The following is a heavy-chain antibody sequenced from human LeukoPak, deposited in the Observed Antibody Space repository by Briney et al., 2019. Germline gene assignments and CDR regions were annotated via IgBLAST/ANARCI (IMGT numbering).Heavy chain of an antibody. J-gene: IGHJ5*02. D-gene: IGHD3-10*01. Sequence: ASVKVSCKASGYTFTSYGISWVRQAPGQGLEWMGWISAYNGNTNYAQKLQGRVTMTTDTSTSTAYMELRSLRSDDTAVYYCAREPLLWFGELSGITWFDPWGQGTLVTVSS. CDR2: ISAYNGNT. CDR3: AREPLLWFGELSGITWFDP. V-gene: IGHV1-18*01. CDR1: GYTFTSYG.